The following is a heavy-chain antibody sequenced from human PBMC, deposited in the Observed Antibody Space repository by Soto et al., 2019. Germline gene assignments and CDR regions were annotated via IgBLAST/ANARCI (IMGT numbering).Heavy chain of an antibody. CDR3: AKAGGFGGYWYFDL. CDR1: GFTFSSYA. CDR2: ISGSGGST. J-gene: IGHJ2*01. Sequence: EVQLLESGGGLVQPGGSLRLSCAASGFTFSSYAMSWVRQAPGTGLEWVSAISGSGGSTYYADSVKGRFTISRDNSKNTLYLQMNSVRAEDTAVYYCAKAGGFGGYWYFDLWGRGTLVTVSS. V-gene: IGHV3-23*01. D-gene: IGHD3-10*01.